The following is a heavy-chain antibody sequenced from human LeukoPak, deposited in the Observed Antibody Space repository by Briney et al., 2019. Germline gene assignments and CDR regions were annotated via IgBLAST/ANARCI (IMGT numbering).Heavy chain of an antibody. CDR2: IHHDGRI. Sequence: SETLSLTCDVPGGSIDSTNWWNWVRQPPGKGLEWIGEIHHDGRINYNPPLKSRVTLSVDKSKNQFSLRLNSVTAADTAMYYCARSHDHLWGNYPDYWGQRILVTVSS. D-gene: IGHD3-16*02. J-gene: IGHJ4*02. CDR1: GGSIDSTNW. V-gene: IGHV4/OR15-8*01. CDR3: ARSHDHLWGNYPDY.